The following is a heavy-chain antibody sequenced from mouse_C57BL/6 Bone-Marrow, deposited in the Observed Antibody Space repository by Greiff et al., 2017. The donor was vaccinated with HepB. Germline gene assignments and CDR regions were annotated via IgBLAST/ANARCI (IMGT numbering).Heavy chain of an antibody. CDR2: IYPRSGNT. V-gene: IGHV1-81*01. CDR1: GYTFTSYG. J-gene: IGHJ2*01. D-gene: IGHD1-1*01. Sequence: VQLQESGAELARPGASVKLSCKASGYTFTSYGISWVKQRTGQGLEWIGEIYPRSGNTYYNEKFKGKATLTADKSSSTAYMELRSLTSEDSAVYFCARPIYYYGSSLYFDYWGQGTTLTVSS. CDR3: ARPIYYYGSSLYFDY.